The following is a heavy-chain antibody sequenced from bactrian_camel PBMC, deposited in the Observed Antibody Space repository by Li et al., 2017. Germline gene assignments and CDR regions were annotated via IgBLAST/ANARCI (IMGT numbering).Heavy chain of an antibody. CDR2: ILRDGRKT. D-gene: IGHD2*01. J-gene: IGHJ4*01. CDR1: TGTFRSAC. V-gene: IGHV3-2*01. Sequence: HVQLVESGGGEVQDGGSLRLSCAARTGTFRSACMSWIRQAPGKGLEWVSSILRDGRKTYYADSVQGRFTISRYNAKNTVYLQMNSLKPEDTAVYYCAASDGSAYETARPPCVSHLFHLWGQGTQVTVS. CDR3: AASDGSAYETARPPCVSHLFHL.